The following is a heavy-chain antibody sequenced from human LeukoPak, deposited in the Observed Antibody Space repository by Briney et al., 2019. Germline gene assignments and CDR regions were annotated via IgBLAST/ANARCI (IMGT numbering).Heavy chain of an antibody. J-gene: IGHJ4*02. Sequence: GGSLRLSCAASGFTFNSYWMSWVRQTPEKGLEWVANINQDGSEKYYVDSVRGRFTISRDNAKSSLFLQMNSLRAEDTAVYYCARGLRGTWGLGDYWGQGTLVTVSS. CDR3: ARGLRGTWGLGDY. CDR2: INQDGSEK. D-gene: IGHD3-10*01. V-gene: IGHV3-7*01. CDR1: GFTFNSYW.